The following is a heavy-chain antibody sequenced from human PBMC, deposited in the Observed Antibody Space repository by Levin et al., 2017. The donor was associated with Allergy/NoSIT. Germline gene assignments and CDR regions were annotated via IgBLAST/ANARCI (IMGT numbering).Heavy chain of an antibody. CDR1: GLTFSDHY. V-gene: IGHV3-72*01. CDR2: SRNKANSYTT. CDR3: TGGAPGSAPADY. J-gene: IGHJ4*02. D-gene: IGHD3-10*01. Sequence: PAGGSLRLSCVASGLTFSDHYMDWFRQAPGKGLEWVGRSRNKANSYTTEYAASVKGRFTVSRDESKNSLYLQMNSLNSGDTALYYCTGGAPGSAPADYWGQGTLVTVSS.